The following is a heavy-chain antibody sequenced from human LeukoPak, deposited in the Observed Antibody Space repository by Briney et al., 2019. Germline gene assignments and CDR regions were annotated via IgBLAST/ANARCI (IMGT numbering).Heavy chain of an antibody. D-gene: IGHD6-19*01. Sequence: SQTLSLTCAISGDSVSSNSAAWNWIRQSPSRGLEWLGRTYYRSKWYNDYAVSVKSRITINPDTSKNQFSLQLNSVTPEDTAVYYCARDPSSSGWTLGYYYYMDVWGKGTTVTVSS. J-gene: IGHJ6*03. V-gene: IGHV6-1*01. CDR2: TYYRSKWYN. CDR1: GDSVSSNSAA. CDR3: ARDPSSSGWTLGYYYYMDV.